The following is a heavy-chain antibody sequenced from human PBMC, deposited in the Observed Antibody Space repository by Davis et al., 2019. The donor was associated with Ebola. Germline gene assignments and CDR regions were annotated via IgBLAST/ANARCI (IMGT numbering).Heavy chain of an antibody. Sequence: GESLKISCAASGFTVSSNYMSWVRQAPGKGLEWVSIIYSGGSTYYADSVKGRFTISRHNSKNTLYLQMNSLRAEDTAVYYCAKELASLATGQVYFDYWGQGTLVTVSS. D-gene: IGHD3-10*01. J-gene: IGHJ4*02. CDR2: IYSGGST. CDR3: AKELASLATGQVYFDY. CDR1: GFTVSSNY. V-gene: IGHV3-53*04.